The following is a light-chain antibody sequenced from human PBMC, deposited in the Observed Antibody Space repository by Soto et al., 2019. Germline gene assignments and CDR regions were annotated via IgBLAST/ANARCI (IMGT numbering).Light chain of an antibody. V-gene: IGLV1-44*01. J-gene: IGLJ3*02. Sequence: QSVLTQPPSASGTPGQRVTISCSGSSSNIGSNTVNWYQQLPGTAPKLLIYSNNQRPSGVPDRFSGSKSGTSASLAISGLQSEDEADYYCAAWDDSLNGSLFGVGTKLTVL. CDR2: SNN. CDR1: SSNIGSNT. CDR3: AAWDDSLNGSL.